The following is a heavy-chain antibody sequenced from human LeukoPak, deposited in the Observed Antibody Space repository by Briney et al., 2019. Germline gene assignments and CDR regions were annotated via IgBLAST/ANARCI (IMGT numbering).Heavy chain of an antibody. CDR3: ACGVAYYYDSSSDAFDI. CDR1: GGSISSSSYY. V-gene: IGHV4-39*01. Sequence: PSETLSLTCTVSGGSISSSSYYWGWIRQPPGKGLEWIGSIYYSGSTYYNPSLKSRVTISVDTSKNQFSLKLSSVTAADTAVYYCACGVAYYYDSSSDAFDIWGQGTMVTVSS. J-gene: IGHJ3*02. CDR2: IYYSGST. D-gene: IGHD3-22*01.